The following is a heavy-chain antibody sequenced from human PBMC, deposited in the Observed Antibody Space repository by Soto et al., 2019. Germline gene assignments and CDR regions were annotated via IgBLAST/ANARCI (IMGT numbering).Heavy chain of an antibody. J-gene: IGHJ4*02. D-gene: IGHD6-19*01. CDR2: IIPIFGTA. CDR1: GGTFSSHA. Sequence: ASVKVSCKASGGTFSSHAISWVRQAPGQGLEWMGGIIPIFGTANYAQKFQGRVTITADESTSTAYMELSSLRSEDTAVYYCARVGSSVGWFFDYWGQGTLVTVSS. V-gene: IGHV1-69*13. CDR3: ARVGSSVGWFFDY.